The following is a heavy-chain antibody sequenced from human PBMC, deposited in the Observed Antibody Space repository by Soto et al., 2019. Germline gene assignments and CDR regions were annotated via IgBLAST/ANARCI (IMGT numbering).Heavy chain of an antibody. Sequence: ASVKVSCKASGYTFTSYAMHWVRQAPGQRLEWMGWINAGNGNTKCSQKFQDRVTISRDNSKNTLYLQMNSLRAEDTAVYYCARDRTYNSGWYHYFHYWGQGALVTVSS. J-gene: IGHJ4*02. V-gene: IGHV1-3*01. D-gene: IGHD6-19*01. CDR3: ARDRTYNSGWYHYFHY. CDR2: INAGNGNT. CDR1: GYTFTSYA.